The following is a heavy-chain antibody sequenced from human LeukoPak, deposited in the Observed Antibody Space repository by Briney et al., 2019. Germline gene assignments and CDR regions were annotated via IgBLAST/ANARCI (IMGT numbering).Heavy chain of an antibody. CDR1: GFTFNNNW. V-gene: IGHV3-74*01. CDR2: INNDGSTT. CDR3: AKDPDSSGTSIPPDY. D-gene: IGHD3-22*01. Sequence: GGSLRLSCVASGFTFNNNWMHWVRQAPGKGLVWVSRINNDGSTTSYADSVKGRFTISRDNAKNTLYLQMNSLRTEDTAVYYCAKDPDSSGTSIPPDYWGQGTLVTVSS. J-gene: IGHJ4*02.